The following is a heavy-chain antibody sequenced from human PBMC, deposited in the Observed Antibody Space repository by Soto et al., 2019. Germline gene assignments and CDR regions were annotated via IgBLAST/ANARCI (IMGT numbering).Heavy chain of an antibody. V-gene: IGHV3-30-3*01. CDR2: ISYDGSNK. J-gene: IGHJ3*01. D-gene: IGHD2-15*01. Sequence: GGSLRLSCAASGFTFSSYAMHWVRQAPGKGLEWVAVISYDGSNKYYADSVKGRFTISRDNSKNTLYLQMNSLRAEDTAVYYCARDSLSVVAATPGAFDLWGQGTMVTVSS. CDR1: GFTFSSYA. CDR3: ARDSLSVVAATPGAFDL.